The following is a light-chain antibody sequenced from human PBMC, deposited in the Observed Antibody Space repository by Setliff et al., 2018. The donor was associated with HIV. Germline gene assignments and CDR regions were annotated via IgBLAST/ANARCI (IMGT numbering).Light chain of an antibody. V-gene: IGLV2-23*02. Sequence: QSVLTQPASVSGPPGQSITISCTGTSSDVGSYNLVSWYQQHPGKAPKLMIYEVSKRPSGVSNRFSGSKSDNTASLTISGLQAEDEADYYCCSYAGTSTHVVFGGGTKVTVL. CDR2: EVS. CDR3: CSYAGTSTHVV. CDR1: SSDVGSYNL. J-gene: IGLJ2*01.